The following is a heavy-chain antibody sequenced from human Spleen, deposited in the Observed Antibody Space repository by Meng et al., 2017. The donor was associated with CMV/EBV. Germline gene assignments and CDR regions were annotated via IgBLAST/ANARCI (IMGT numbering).Heavy chain of an antibody. Sequence: SETLPLTCTVSGGSIISSSHYWGWIRQPPGKGLEWIGSVYYSWTTFYNPSLKRRVTISIDTSKNQFSLKLRSVTAADTAMYYCARDSGGYGLDAFDIWGQGTMVT. CDR2: VYYSWTT. CDR1: GGSIISSSHY. J-gene: IGHJ3*02. CDR3: ARDSGGYGLDAFDI. D-gene: IGHD2-15*01. V-gene: IGHV4-39*07.